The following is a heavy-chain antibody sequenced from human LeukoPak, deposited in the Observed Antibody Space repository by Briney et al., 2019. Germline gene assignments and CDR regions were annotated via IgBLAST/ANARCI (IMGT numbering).Heavy chain of an antibody. CDR2: INHSGST. Sequence: SETLSLTCTVSGGSISSYYWSWIRQPPGKGLEWIGEINHSGSTNYNPSLKSRVTISVDTSKNQFSLKLSSVTAADTAVYYCARKSTVIVVVVAARNDAFDIWGQGTMVTVSS. CDR3: ARKSTVIVVVVAARNDAFDI. CDR1: GGSISSYY. J-gene: IGHJ3*02. D-gene: IGHD2-15*01. V-gene: IGHV4-34*01.